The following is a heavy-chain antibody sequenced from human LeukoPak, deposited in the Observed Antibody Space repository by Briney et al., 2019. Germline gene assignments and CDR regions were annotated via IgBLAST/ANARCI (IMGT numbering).Heavy chain of an antibody. CDR1: RYSTTSGFY. J-gene: IGHJ6*03. Sequence: PSETLSLTCTVSRYSTTSGFYWGWIRQPPGKGLEWIGSIYSSGSTYYNPSLKSRVTISVDTSKNQVSLKLRSVTAADTAVYYCARSKVFGVVDSYYYYYYMDVWGKGTTVTVSS. D-gene: IGHD3-3*01. CDR2: IYSSGST. CDR3: ARSKVFGVVDSYYYYYYMDV. V-gene: IGHV4-38-2*02.